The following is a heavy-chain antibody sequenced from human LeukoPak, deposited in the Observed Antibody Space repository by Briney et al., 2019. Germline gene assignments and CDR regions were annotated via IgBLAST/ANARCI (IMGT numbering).Heavy chain of an antibody. CDR2: IYSSGST. J-gene: IGHJ3*02. CDR1: GGSISSSNYY. D-gene: IGHD2-21*01. V-gene: IGHV4-39*07. Sequence: SETLSLTCTVSGGSISSSNYYWGWIRQPPGKGLEWIGSIYSSGSTYYNPSLKSRVTISVDTSKNQFSLKLSSVIAADTAVYYCARDSSSFQSDLFDIWGQGTMVTVSA. CDR3: ARDSSSFQSDLFDI.